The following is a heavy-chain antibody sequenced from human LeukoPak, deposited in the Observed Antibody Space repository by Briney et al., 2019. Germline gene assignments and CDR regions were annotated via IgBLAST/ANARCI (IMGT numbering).Heavy chain of an antibody. V-gene: IGHV3-23*01. CDR1: GFTFSSYV. CDR2: ISGSGAST. CDR3: AKGGKVGTTTPFDY. D-gene: IGHD1-26*01. J-gene: IGHJ4*02. Sequence: GGSLRLSCAASGFTFSSYVMSWVRQAPEKGLEWVSRISGSGASTNYADSVKGRFTISRDNSKNTLYLQMNSLRAEDSAVYYCAKGGKVGTTTPFDYWGQGALVTVSS.